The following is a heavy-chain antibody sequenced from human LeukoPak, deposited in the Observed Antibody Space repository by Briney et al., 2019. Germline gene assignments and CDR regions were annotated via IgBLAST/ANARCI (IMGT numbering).Heavy chain of an antibody. CDR2: INPSGGST. D-gene: IGHD5-18*01. V-gene: IGHV1-46*01. Sequence: GASVKVSCKASGYTFSGYYIHWVRQAPGQGLEWMGIINPSGGSTSYAQKFQGRVTMTRDMSTSTVYMELSSLRSEDTAVYYCAIETSRDTAMDGYYWGQGTLVTVSS. CDR3: AIETSRDTAMDGYY. J-gene: IGHJ4*02. CDR1: GYTFSGYY.